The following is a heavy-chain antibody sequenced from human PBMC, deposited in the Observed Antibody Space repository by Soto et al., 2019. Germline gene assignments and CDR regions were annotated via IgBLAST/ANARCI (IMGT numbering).Heavy chain of an antibody. Sequence: DVQLVESGGGLVQPGRSLRLSCAASGFIFHDYGMHWVRQAPGKGLEWVSGISWNSGDIGYADSVKGRFTISRDNARNSLYLQMNSLRAEDTAFYYCAKGSAYSSSWYFFDYWGQGTLVTVSS. D-gene: IGHD6-13*01. CDR1: GFIFHDYG. J-gene: IGHJ4*02. CDR2: ISWNSGDI. V-gene: IGHV3-9*01. CDR3: AKGSAYSSSWYFFDY.